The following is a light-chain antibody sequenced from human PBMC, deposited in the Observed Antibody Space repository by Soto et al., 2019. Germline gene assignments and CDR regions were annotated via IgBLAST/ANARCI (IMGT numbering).Light chain of an antibody. Sequence: EIVITHSPATLSLSPGERATLSCRASQNINRKLAWYQQKPGQAPSLLIYGASTRASGVPARFSGSGSGTEFTLTISSLQSEDFAVYYCQQYNNWPPWTFGQGTKVDI. CDR1: QNINRK. V-gene: IGKV3-15*01. CDR2: GAS. CDR3: QQYNNWPPWT. J-gene: IGKJ1*01.